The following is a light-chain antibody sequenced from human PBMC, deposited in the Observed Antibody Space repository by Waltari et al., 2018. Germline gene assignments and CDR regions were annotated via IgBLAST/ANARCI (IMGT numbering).Light chain of an antibody. CDR2: AAS. CDR3: CSYSHADTLI. J-gene: IGLJ2*01. Sequence: QSALTQPASVSGSPGQSITISCTGSDSDVGTYHLVPWFQQHPGRAPKVIIYAASKRPSGISARFSGSKSGNTASLTISGLQAEDEAHYYCCSYSHADTLIFGGGTKLTVL. V-gene: IGLV2-23*01. CDR1: DSDVGTYHL.